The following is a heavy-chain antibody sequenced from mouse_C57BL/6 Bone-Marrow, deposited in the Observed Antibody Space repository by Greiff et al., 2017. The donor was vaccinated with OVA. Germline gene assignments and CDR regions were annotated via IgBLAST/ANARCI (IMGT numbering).Heavy chain of an antibody. CDR3: ARGDYYDYDDYAMDD. V-gene: IGHV3-6*01. CDR2: ISYDGST. D-gene: IGHD2-4*01. Sequence: EVKLQESGPGLVKPSQSLSLTCSVPGYSITSGYYWNWIRQFPGNKLEWMGYISYDGSTNYNPSLKNRISITRDTSKNQFFLKLNSVTTEDTATYYGARGDYYDYDDYAMDDWGQGTSVTVSS. J-gene: IGHJ4*01. CDR1: GYSITSGYY.